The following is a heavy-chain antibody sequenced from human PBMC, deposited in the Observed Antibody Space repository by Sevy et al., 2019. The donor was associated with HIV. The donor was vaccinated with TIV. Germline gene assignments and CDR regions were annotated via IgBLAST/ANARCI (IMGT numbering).Heavy chain of an antibody. CDR1: GYTFTSYD. D-gene: IGHD2-2*02. Sequence: ASVKVSCKASGYTFTSYDINWVRQATGQGLEWMGWMNPTGGTTGYAQKFQARVTMTRNTSISTAYMELSSLRSEDTAVYYCARAAVVVPAAILDYYYYGMDVWGQGTTVTVSS. V-gene: IGHV1-8*01. J-gene: IGHJ6*02. CDR2: MNPTGGTT. CDR3: ARAAVVVPAAILDYYYYGMDV.